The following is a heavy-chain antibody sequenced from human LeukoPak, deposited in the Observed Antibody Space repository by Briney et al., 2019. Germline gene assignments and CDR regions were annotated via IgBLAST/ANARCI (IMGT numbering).Heavy chain of an antibody. CDR2: ISYDGRNK. D-gene: IGHD1-26*01. J-gene: IGHJ4*02. CDR1: GFTFSSYA. V-gene: IGHV3-30*01. Sequence: GRSLRLSCAASGFTFSSYAMHWVRQAPGKGLEWVAVISYDGRNKYYADSVKGRFTISRDNSKNTLYLQMNSLRAEDTAVYYCARDGIVGGGDYFDYWGKGTLVTVSS. CDR3: ARDGIVGGGDYFDY.